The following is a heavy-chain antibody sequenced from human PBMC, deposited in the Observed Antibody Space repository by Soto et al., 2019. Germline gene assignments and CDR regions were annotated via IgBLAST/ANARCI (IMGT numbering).Heavy chain of an antibody. V-gene: IGHV3-23*01. CDR3: TRELPPDL. CDR2: ISGSGGST. Sequence: EVQLLESGGGLVQPGGSLRLSCADSGFTFSSYAMSWVRQAPGKGLEWVSAISGSGGSTYYADSVKGRFTISRDNSKNTVYLQMNSLRVEDSAVYYCTRELPPDLWGQGTLVPVSS. J-gene: IGHJ5*02. CDR1: GFTFSSYA.